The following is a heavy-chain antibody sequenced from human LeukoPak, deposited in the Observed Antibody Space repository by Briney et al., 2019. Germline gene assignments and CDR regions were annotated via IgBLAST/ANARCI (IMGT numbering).Heavy chain of an antibody. Sequence: GGSLRLSCAASGFTFSNYGMSWVRQAPGKGLEWVTAIGGSGGSTHYADSVKGRFTISRDNSKNTLYLQMISLRAEDTAVYYCARDLGYCTNGVCHTRFDYWGQGTLVAVSS. CDR1: GFTFSNYG. J-gene: IGHJ4*02. D-gene: IGHD2-8*01. CDR2: IGGSGGST. CDR3: ARDLGYCTNGVCHTRFDY. V-gene: IGHV3-23*01.